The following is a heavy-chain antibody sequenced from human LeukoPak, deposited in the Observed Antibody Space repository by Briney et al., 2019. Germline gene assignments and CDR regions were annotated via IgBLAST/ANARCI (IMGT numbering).Heavy chain of an antibody. D-gene: IGHD2-15*01. Sequence: GGSLRLSCAASGFTFSSYAMHWVRQAPGKGLEYVSAISSNGGSTYYANSVKGRFTISRDNSKNTLYLQMGSLRAEDMAVYYCAKGGRYCSGGSCYLLSYWGQGTLVTVSS. CDR3: AKGGRYCSGGSCYLLSY. CDR1: GFTFSSYA. CDR2: ISSNGGST. V-gene: IGHV3-64*01. J-gene: IGHJ4*02.